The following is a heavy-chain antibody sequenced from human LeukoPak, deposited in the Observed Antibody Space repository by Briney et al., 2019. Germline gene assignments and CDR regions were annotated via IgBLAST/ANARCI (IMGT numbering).Heavy chain of an antibody. CDR1: GGSISSYY. D-gene: IGHD6-13*01. CDR3: ARVASSFNYYYYYYMDV. J-gene: IGHJ6*03. CDR2: IYHSGST. Sequence: SETLSLTCTVSGGSISSYYWSWIRQPPGKGLEWIGEIYHSGSTNYNPSLKSRVTISVDKSKNQFSLKLSSVTAADTAVYYCARVASSFNYYYYYYMDVWGKGTTVTVSS. V-gene: IGHV4-59*12.